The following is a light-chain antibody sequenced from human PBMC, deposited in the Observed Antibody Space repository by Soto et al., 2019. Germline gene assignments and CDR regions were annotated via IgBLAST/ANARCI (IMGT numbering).Light chain of an antibody. Sequence: EIVLTQSPGTLSLSPGERATLSCRASQSITSSYLAWYQQKPGQAPRLLISGTISRATGIPDRFSGSGSGTDFTLTISRLEPEDFAVYYCQQYGSSLWTFRQGTKV. CDR3: QQYGSSLWT. J-gene: IGKJ1*01. CDR2: GTI. V-gene: IGKV3-20*01. CDR1: QSITSSY.